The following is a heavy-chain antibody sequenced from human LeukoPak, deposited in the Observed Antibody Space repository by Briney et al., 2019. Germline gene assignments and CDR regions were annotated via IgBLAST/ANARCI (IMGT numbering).Heavy chain of an antibody. V-gene: IGHV1-2*02. CDR2: INPNSGGT. J-gene: IGHJ4*02. CDR1: GYTFTDYY. D-gene: IGHD2-21*02. CDR3: ARALAYCGGDCYFDY. Sequence: ASVKVSCKASGYTFTDYYMHWVRQAPGQGLEWMGWINPNSGGTNYAQKFQGRVTMTRDTSISTAYMELSRLRSDDTAVYYCARALAYCGGDCYFDYWGQGTLVTVSS.